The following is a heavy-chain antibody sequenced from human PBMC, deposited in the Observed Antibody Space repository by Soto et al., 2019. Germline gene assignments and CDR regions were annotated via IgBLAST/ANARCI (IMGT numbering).Heavy chain of an antibody. Sequence: QITLKESGPTLVKPTQTLTLTCTFSGFSLSTSGVGVVWIRLPPGKALECLALIYWDDDTRYSPSLKSRLTITKDTTKSQVVLTMTNMDPVDTATYYCARFVNDWGAFDIWGQGTMVTVSS. CDR3: ARFVNDWGAFDI. CDR1: GFSLSTSGVG. V-gene: IGHV2-5*02. CDR2: IYWDDDT. J-gene: IGHJ3*02. D-gene: IGHD2-21*01.